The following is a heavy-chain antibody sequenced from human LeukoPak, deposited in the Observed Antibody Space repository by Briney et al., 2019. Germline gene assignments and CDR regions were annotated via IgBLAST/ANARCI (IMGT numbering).Heavy chain of an antibody. J-gene: IGHJ6*04. CDR2: IIPIFGTA. Sequence: SVKVSCKASGGTFSSYAISWVRQAPGQGLEWMGGIIPIFGTANYAQKFQGRVTITADKSTSTAYMELSSLRSEDTAVYYCARAEAGDIVVVPAATGAHYYYGMDVWDKGTTVTVSS. V-gene: IGHV1-69*06. CDR1: GGTFSSYA. D-gene: IGHD2-2*01. CDR3: ARAEAGDIVVVPAATGAHYYYGMDV.